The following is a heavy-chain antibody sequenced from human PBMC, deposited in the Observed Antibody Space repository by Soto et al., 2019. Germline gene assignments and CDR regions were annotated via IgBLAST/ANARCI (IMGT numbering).Heavy chain of an antibody. CDR3: AREGAEDGSGSYYNGLGYNWFDP. D-gene: IGHD3-10*01. Sequence: QVQLQESGPGLVKPSQTLSLTCTVSGGSISSGGYYWSWIRQHPGKGLEWIGYIYYSGSTYYNPSLKSRVTISVDTSKNQFSLKLSSVTAADTAVYYCAREGAEDGSGSYYNGLGYNWFDPWGQGTLVTVSS. CDR1: GGSISSGGYY. J-gene: IGHJ5*02. V-gene: IGHV4-31*03. CDR2: IYYSGST.